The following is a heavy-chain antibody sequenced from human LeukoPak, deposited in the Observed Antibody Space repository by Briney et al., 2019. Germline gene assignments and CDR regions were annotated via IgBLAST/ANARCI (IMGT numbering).Heavy chain of an antibody. D-gene: IGHD6-13*01. CDR1: GFTFSSYA. Sequence: GGSLRLSCAASGFTFSSYAMHWVRQAPGKGLEWVAVISYDGSSQYYADSVKGRFTISRDNSKNTLYLQVNSLRAEDTAVYFCARDSGLPAPGTGDLWGQGTLVTVSS. CDR3: ARDSGLPAPGTGDL. CDR2: ISYDGSSQ. J-gene: IGHJ5*02. V-gene: IGHV3-30-3*01.